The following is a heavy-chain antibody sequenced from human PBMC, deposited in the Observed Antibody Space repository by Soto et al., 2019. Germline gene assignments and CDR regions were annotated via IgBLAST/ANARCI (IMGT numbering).Heavy chain of an antibody. CDR2: ISGSGGST. J-gene: IGHJ4*02. V-gene: IGHV3-23*01. Sequence: GGSLRLSCAASGFTFSSYAMSWVRQAPGKGLEWVSAISGSGGSTYYADSVKGRFTISRDNPKNTLYLQMNSLRAEDTAVYYCAKVSSFWSGYLLDYWGQGTLVTVSS. CDR3: AKVSSFWSGYLLDY. D-gene: IGHD3-3*01. CDR1: GFTFSSYA.